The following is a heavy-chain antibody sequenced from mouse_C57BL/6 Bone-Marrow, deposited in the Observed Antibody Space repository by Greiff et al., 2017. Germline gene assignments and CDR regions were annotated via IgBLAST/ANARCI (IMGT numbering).Heavy chain of an antibody. CDR1: GYTFTSYG. CDR3: ARPYVCGYNY. D-gene: IGHD1-1*01. CDR2: IYPRSGNT. V-gene: IGHV1-81*01. Sequence: QVQLQQSGAELARPGASVKLSCKASGYTFTSYGISWVKQRTGQGLEWIGEIYPRSGNTYYNEKFKGKATLTADTSSSTAYMELRSLTSEESAVYFCARPYVCGYNYWGQGTTLTVSS. J-gene: IGHJ2*01.